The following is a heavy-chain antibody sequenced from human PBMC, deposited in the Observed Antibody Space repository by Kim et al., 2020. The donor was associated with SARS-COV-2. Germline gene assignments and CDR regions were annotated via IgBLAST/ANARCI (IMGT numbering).Heavy chain of an antibody. CDR2: IFHSGST. CDR1: AYSISSGYF. V-gene: IGHV4-38-2*02. D-gene: IGHD3-22*01. J-gene: IGHJ4*02. CDR3: ARRDSSDYPFDY. Sequence: SETLSLTCTVSAYSISSGYFWAWIRQPPGKGLEWIGTIFHSGSTYYTPSLKSRVTISLDTSKNQFSLRLSSVTAADTAVYYCARRDSSDYPFDYWGQGTLVTVSS.